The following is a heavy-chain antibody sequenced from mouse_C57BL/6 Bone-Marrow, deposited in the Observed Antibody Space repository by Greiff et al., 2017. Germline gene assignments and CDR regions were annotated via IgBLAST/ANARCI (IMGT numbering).Heavy chain of an antibody. D-gene: IGHD2-1*01. Sequence: QVQLQQPGAELVKPGASVKLSCKASGYTFTSYWMHWVKQRPGQGLVWIGMIHPNSGSTNYNEKFKSKATLTVDKSSSTAYMQLSSLTSEDSAVYYWALYYGNPFAYWGQGTLVTVSA. CDR1: GYTFTSYW. V-gene: IGHV1-64*01. J-gene: IGHJ3*01. CDR3: ALYYGNPFAY. CDR2: IHPNSGST.